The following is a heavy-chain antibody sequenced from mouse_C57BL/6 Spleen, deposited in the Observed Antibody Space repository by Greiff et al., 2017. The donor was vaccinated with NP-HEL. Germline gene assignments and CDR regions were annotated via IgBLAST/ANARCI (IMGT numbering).Heavy chain of an antibody. Sequence: QVQLQQPGAELVKPGASVKMSCKASGYTFTSYWITWVKQRPGQGLEWIGDIYPGSGSTTYNEKFKSKATLTVDTSSSTAYMQLSSQTSEDSAVYYCARSKYDEGDYWGQGTTLTVSS. V-gene: IGHV1-55*01. J-gene: IGHJ2*01. CDR2: IYPGSGST. CDR1: GYTFTSYW. D-gene: IGHD2-3*01. CDR3: ARSKYDEGDY.